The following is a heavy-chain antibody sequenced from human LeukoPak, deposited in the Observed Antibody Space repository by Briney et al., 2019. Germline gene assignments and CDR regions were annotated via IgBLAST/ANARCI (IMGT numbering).Heavy chain of an antibody. V-gene: IGHV1-69*05. J-gene: IGHJ3*02. D-gene: IGHD2-21*02. CDR1: GGTFSSYA. Sequence: SVKVSCKASGGTFSSYAISWVRQAPGQGLEWMGGIIPIFGTANYAQKFQGRVTITTDESTSTAYMKLSSLRSEDTAVYYCARGWVVTENDAFDIWGQGTMVTVSS. CDR3: ARGWVVTENDAFDI. CDR2: IIPIFGTA.